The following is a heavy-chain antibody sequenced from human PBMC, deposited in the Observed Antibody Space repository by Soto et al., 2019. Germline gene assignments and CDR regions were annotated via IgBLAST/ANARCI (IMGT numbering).Heavy chain of an antibody. CDR1: GFTFSSYA. J-gene: IGHJ5*02. CDR3: AKNYYGSGSYYNRPNWFDP. CDR2: ISGSGGST. V-gene: IGHV3-23*01. D-gene: IGHD3-10*01. Sequence: EVQLLESGGGLVQPGGSLRLSCAASGFTFSSYAMSWVRQAPGKGLEWVSAISGSGGSTYYADSVKGRFTISRDNSKNTLYLQMNSLRAEDTAVYYCAKNYYGSGSYYNRPNWFDPWGQGTLVTVSS.